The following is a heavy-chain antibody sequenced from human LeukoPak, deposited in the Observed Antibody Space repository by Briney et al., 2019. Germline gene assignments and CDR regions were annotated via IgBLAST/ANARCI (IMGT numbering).Heavy chain of an antibody. J-gene: IGHJ4*02. CDR3: ARALGYSYGYYVD. D-gene: IGHD5-18*01. CDR2: IYYSGST. CDR1: GGSISSYY. Sequence: SETLSLTCTVSGGSISSYYWSWIRQPPGKGLEWIGHIYYSGSTNYNPSLKSRVTISVDTSKNQFSLKLSSVTAADTAVYYCARALGYSYGYYVDWGQGTLVTVSS. V-gene: IGHV4-59*01.